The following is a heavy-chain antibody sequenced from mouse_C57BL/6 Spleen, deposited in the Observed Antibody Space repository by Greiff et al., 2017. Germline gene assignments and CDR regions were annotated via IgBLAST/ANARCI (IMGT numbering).Heavy chain of an antibody. CDR2: IDPSDSYT. CDR3: ARRDGYYGYFDV. Sequence: QVQLQQPGAELVMPGASVKLSCKASGYTFTSYWMHWVKQRPGQGLEWIGEIDPSDSYTNYNQKFKGKSTLTVDKSSSTAYMQLSSLTSEDSAVYYCARRDGYYGYFDVWGTGTTVTVSS. J-gene: IGHJ1*03. V-gene: IGHV1-69*01. D-gene: IGHD2-3*01. CDR1: GYTFTSYW.